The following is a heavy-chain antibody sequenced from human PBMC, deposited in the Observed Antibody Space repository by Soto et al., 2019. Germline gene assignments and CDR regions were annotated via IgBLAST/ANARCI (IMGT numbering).Heavy chain of an antibody. CDR3: ARAAAADYYFDF. V-gene: IGHV3-33*01. Sequence: PGGSLRLSCAASGFTFSSYGMHWVRQSPGKGLEWVAVIWYDGSNKYYADSVKGRFTISRDNSKNTLYLQMNSLRAEDTAVYYCARAAAADYYFDFWGQGTLVTVSS. CDR2: IWYDGSNK. J-gene: IGHJ4*02. D-gene: IGHD6-13*01. CDR1: GFTFSSYG.